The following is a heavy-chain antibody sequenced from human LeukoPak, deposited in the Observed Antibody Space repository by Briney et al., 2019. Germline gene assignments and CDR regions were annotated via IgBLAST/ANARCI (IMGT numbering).Heavy chain of an antibody. V-gene: IGHV3-74*01. CDR3: ARRRTIGDYDY. Sequence: GGALRLSCVASGFTFSNYWMHWVRQAPGKGLMWAARISYDGSSADHADSVKGRFTISRDNAKNTLYLQMNSLRVEDTGVYYCARRRTIGDYDYWGQGTLVTVSS. D-gene: IGHD3-16*01. CDR2: ISYDGSSA. CDR1: GFTFSNYW. J-gene: IGHJ4*02.